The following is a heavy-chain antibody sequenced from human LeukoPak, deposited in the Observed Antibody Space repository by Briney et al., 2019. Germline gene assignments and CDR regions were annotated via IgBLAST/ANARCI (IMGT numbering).Heavy chain of an antibody. J-gene: IGHJ4*02. CDR3: ARHWGALRGYFDH. Sequence: SETLSLTCTVSGGSISSYYWSWIRQPPGKGLEWIGYIYYSGSTNYNPSLKSRVTISVDTSKNQFSLKLSSVTAADTAVYYCARHWGALRGYFDHWGQGTLVTVSS. CDR1: GGSISSYY. V-gene: IGHV4-59*08. D-gene: IGHD3-16*01. CDR2: IYYSGST.